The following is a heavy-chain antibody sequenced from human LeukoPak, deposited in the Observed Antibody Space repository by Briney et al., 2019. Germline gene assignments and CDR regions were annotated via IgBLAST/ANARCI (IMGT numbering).Heavy chain of an antibody. CDR1: GFTFSSYS. D-gene: IGHD2-2*01. CDR3: ARVVFAMSSTSPASYYYMDV. V-gene: IGHV3-48*01. CDR2: ISTSSSTI. Sequence: AGGSLRLSCAASGFTFSSYSMNWVRQAPGKGLEWISYISTSSSTIYYAESVKGRFIISRDNSKNTLNLQMNSLRAEDTAVYYCARVVFAMSSTSPASYYYMDVWGKGTTVTISS. J-gene: IGHJ6*03.